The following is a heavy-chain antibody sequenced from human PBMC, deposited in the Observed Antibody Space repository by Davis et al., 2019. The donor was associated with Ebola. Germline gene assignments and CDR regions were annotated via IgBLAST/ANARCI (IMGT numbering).Heavy chain of an antibody. CDR3: ARLIMYYYDSSGYKRGLYFDY. V-gene: IGHV4-39*01. CDR2: IYYSGST. CDR1: GGSISSSSYY. Sequence: MPSETLSLTCTVSGGSISSSSYYWGWIRQPPGKGLEWFGSIYYSGSTYYNPSLTRRVTISVDTSKNQFSLKLSSVTAADTAVYYCARLIMYYYDSSGYKRGLYFDYWGQGTLVTVSS. J-gene: IGHJ4*02. D-gene: IGHD3-22*01.